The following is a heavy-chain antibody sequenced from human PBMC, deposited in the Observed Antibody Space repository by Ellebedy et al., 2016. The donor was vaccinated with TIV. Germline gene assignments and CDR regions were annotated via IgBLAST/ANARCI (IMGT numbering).Heavy chain of an antibody. J-gene: IGHJ6*02. CDR2: IRSDGSNK. V-gene: IGHV3-30*02. Sequence: GESLKISCAASGFTSSGMHWVRQAPGKGLEWVAFIRSDGSNKYYAESVKGRFTISRDYSENTLDLQMNSLRVEDTALYYCVKGAYPVPTVMAVWGQGTIVIVSS. CDR1: GFTSSG. D-gene: IGHD3-16*01. CDR3: VKGAYPVPTVMAV.